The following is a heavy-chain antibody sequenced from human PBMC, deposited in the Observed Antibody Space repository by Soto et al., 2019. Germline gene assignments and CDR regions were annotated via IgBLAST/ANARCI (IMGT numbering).Heavy chain of an antibody. CDR3: ATIAADCYYSCFDY. V-gene: IGHV3-30*03. CDR1: GFTFSSYG. J-gene: IGHJ4*02. Sequence: GGSLRLSCAASGFTFSSYGMHWVRQAPGKGLEWVAVISYDGSNKYYADSVKGRFTISRDNSKNTLYLQMNSLRAEDTAVYYCATIAADCYYSCFDYWGQGTQVTVSS. CDR2: ISYDGSNK. D-gene: IGHD2-21*01.